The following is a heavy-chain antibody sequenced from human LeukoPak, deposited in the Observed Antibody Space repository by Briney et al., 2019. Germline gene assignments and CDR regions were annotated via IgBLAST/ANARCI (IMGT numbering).Heavy chain of an antibody. D-gene: IGHD2-2*01. CDR2: IYYGGST. Sequence: SETLSLTCTVSGGSISSHYWSWIRQPPGKGLEWIGYIYYGGSTNYNPSPKSRVTISVDTSKNQFSLKLSSVTAADTAVYYCASALGYCSSTSCYGWFDPWGQGTLVTVSS. CDR1: GGSISSHY. V-gene: IGHV4-59*11. J-gene: IGHJ5*02. CDR3: ASALGYCSSTSCYGWFDP.